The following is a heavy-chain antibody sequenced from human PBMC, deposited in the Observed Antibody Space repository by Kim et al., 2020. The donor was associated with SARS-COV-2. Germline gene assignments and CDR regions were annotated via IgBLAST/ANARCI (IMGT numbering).Heavy chain of an antibody. CDR2: IKSKTDGGTT. CDR1: GFTFSNAW. Sequence: GGSLRLSCAASGFTFSNAWMSWVRQAPGKGLEWVGRIKSKTDGGTTDYAAPVKGRFTISRDDSKNTLYLQMNSLKTEDTAVYYCTTDGYDSSGYDVGYFDYWGQGTLVTVSS. D-gene: IGHD3-22*01. J-gene: IGHJ4*02. CDR3: TTDGYDSSGYDVGYFDY. V-gene: IGHV3-15*01.